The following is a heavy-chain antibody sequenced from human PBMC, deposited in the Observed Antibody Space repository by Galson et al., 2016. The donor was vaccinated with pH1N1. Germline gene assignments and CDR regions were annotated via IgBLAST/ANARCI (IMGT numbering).Heavy chain of an antibody. V-gene: IGHV3-7*01. CDR2: IKEDGSQT. D-gene: IGHD3-22*01. CDR3: ARAIGSGSAY. CDR1: GFTFSNYW. J-gene: IGHJ4*02. Sequence: SLRLSCAASGFTFSNYWMHWVRQVPGKGLEWVANIKEDGSQTYYVDSVRGRFTISRDNAENSLYLQMNSLRDEDTALYYCARAIGSGSAYWGQGTRVTVSS.